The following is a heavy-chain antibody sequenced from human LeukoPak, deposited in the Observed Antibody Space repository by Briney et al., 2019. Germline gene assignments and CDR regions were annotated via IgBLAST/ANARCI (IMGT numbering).Heavy chain of an antibody. CDR1: EFTFSSYE. J-gene: IGHJ4*02. D-gene: IGHD3-9*01. CDR3: ARDTTDTASEGILTGYYPDY. Sequence: GGSLRLSCAASEFTFSSYEMNWVRQAPGKGLEWVSHISGSGSSIYYADSVKGRFTISRDNAKNSLYLQMNSLRDEDTAVYYCARDTTDTASEGILTGYYPDYWGQGTLVTVSS. CDR2: ISGSGSSI. V-gene: IGHV3-48*03.